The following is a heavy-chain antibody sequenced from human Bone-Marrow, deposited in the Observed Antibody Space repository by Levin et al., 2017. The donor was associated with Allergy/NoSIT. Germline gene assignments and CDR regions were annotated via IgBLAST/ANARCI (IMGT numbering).Heavy chain of an antibody. CDR2: ISWGSGAI. V-gene: IGHV3-9*01. CDR3: ARDRVSSTYYDRLYYYYHGMDV. Sequence: TGGSLRLSCTASGFNFDYYAMHWFRQVPGKGLEWVSGISWGSGAIVYADSVKGRFTISRDNAKNSLYLQMNSLRADDTAVYYCARDRVSSTYYDRLYYYYHGMDVWGQGTTVTV. CDR1: GFNFDYYA. D-gene: IGHD1-26*01. J-gene: IGHJ6*02.